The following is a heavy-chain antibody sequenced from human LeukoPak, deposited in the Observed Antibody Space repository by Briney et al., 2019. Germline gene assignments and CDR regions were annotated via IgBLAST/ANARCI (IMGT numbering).Heavy chain of an antibody. V-gene: IGHV3-21*04. CDR3: AKAGSIRFDY. D-gene: IGHD1-26*01. Sequence: PGGSLRLSCAASGFTFSTYTMNWVRQAPGKGLEWVSSISDSSTYIYYADSLKGRFTISRDNSKNTLYLQMNNLRAEDTAVYYCAKAGSIRFDYWGQGTLVTVSS. J-gene: IGHJ4*02. CDR1: GFTFSTYT. CDR2: ISDSSTYI.